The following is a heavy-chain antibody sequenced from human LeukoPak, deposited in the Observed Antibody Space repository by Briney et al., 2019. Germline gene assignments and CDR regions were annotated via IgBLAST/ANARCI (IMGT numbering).Heavy chain of an antibody. D-gene: IGHD3-3*01. CDR2: ISAYNGNT. CDR3: ARGITIFKTQYYYYGMDV. J-gene: IGHJ6*02. V-gene: IGHV1-18*01. CDR1: GYTFTSYG. Sequence: VASVKVSCKASGYTFTSYGISWVRQAPGQGLEWMGWISAYNGNTNYAQKLQGRVTMTTDTSTSTAYMELRSLRSDDTAVYYCARGITIFKTQYYYYGMDVWGQGTTVTVSS.